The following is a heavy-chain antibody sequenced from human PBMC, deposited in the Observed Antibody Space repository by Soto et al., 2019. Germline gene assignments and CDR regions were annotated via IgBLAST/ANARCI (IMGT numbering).Heavy chain of an antibody. CDR3: AKSQSSLYYMDV. Sequence: EVQVLESGGGLVQPGGSLRLSCVGSGFIFSNYAMAWVRQAPGKGLEWVSGFGSSGGTYYADSVKGRYTISRDNSKNTLYLQMNSLRVEDTAAYYCAKSQSSLYYMDVWGKGTAVTVSS. J-gene: IGHJ6*03. CDR2: FGSSGGT. V-gene: IGHV3-23*01. CDR1: GFIFSNYA.